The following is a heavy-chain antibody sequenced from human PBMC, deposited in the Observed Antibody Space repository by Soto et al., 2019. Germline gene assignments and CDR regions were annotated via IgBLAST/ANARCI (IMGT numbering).Heavy chain of an antibody. CDR1: GYTFTNYA. CDR3: ARDGGYSSSSYRIDYYGMDV. Sequence: QVPLVQSGAEVRKPGASVKVSCKASGYTFTNYALHWVRQAPGQRLEWMGWINAGNGNTKYSQKFQGRVTITRGTSASTAYMELSSLRSEDSAVYNCARDGGYSSSSYRIDYYGMDVWGQGTTVTVSS. D-gene: IGHD6-13*01. J-gene: IGHJ6*02. CDR2: INAGNGNT. V-gene: IGHV1-3*01.